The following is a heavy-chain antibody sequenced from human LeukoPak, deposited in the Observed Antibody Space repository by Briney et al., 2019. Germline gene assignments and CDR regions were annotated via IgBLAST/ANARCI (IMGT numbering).Heavy chain of an antibody. CDR1: GGSISSYY. D-gene: IGHD2-2*01. V-gene: IGHV4-59*01. CDR3: ARGQSDIVVVPAAVVWFDP. CDR2: IYYSGST. Sequence: SETLSLTCTVSGGSISSYYWSWIRQPPGKGLEWIGYIYYSGSTNYNPSLKSRVTISVDTSKNQFSLKLSSVTAADTAVYYCARGQSDIVVVPAAVVWFDPWGQGALVTVSS. J-gene: IGHJ5*02.